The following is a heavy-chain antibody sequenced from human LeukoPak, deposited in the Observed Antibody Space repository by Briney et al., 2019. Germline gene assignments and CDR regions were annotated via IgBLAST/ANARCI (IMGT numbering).Heavy chain of an antibody. CDR3: VKDQNPYSSGWQQYFQH. Sequence: GGSLRLSCAASGFTFTSYEMNWVRQALGKGLEYVSAISSNGGSTYYADSVKGRFTVSRDNSKNTLYLQMSSLRAEDTAVYYCVKDQNPYSSGWQQYFQHWGQGTLVTVSS. D-gene: IGHD6-19*01. V-gene: IGHV3-64D*09. CDR1: GFTFTSYE. CDR2: ISSNGGST. J-gene: IGHJ1*01.